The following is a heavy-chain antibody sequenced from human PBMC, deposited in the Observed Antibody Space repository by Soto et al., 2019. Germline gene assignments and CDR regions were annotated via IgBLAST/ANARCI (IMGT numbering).Heavy chain of an antibody. V-gene: IGHV3-11*01. Sequence: PGGSLRLSCAASGLTFSDYYMNWIRQAPGKGLEWVSYISSSGSTIYYADSVKGRFTISRDNAKNSLYLQMNSLRAEDTAVYYCARDFGDIVATDWSYFDYWGKGTLVTVSS. CDR2: ISSSGSTI. CDR3: ARDFGDIVATDWSYFDY. D-gene: IGHD5-12*01. J-gene: IGHJ4*02. CDR1: GLTFSDYY.